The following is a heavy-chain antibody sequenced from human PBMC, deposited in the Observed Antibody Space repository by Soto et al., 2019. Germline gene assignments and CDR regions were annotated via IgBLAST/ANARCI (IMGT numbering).Heavy chain of an antibody. CDR2: ISYDGSNK. Sequence: QVQLVESGGGVVQPGRSLRLSCAASGFTFSSYGMHWVRQAPGKGLEWVAVISYDGSNKYYADSVKVRFTISRDNSKNTLYLQMNSLRAEDTAVYYCAKDGIAAAGIGLDAFDIWGQGTMVTVSS. CDR1: GFTFSSYG. D-gene: IGHD6-13*01. V-gene: IGHV3-30*18. CDR3: AKDGIAAAGIGLDAFDI. J-gene: IGHJ3*02.